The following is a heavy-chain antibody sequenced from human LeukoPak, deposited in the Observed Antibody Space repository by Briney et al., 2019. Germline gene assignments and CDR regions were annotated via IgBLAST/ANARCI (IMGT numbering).Heavy chain of an antibody. V-gene: IGHV3-53*01. D-gene: IGHD1-26*01. CDR3: AKNGAPSYYYYMDV. J-gene: IGHJ6*03. Sequence: QTGGSLRLSCAASGFTVSSNYMSWVRQAPGKGLEWVSVIYSGGSTYYADSVKGRFTISRDNSKNTLYLQMNSLRAEDTAVYYCAKNGAPSYYYYMDVWGKGTTVTVSS. CDR2: IYSGGST. CDR1: GFTVSSNY.